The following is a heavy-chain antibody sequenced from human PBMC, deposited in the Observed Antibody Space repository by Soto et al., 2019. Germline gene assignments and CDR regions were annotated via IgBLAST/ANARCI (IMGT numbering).Heavy chain of an antibody. CDR3: ARDYYSFNSGSGFSMDV. V-gene: IGHV3-30-3*01. J-gene: IGHJ6*01. D-gene: IGHD5-12*01. CDR2: ISYDGSNK. Sequence: QVQLVESGGGVVQPGRSLRLSCEASGFTFSSYAMHWVRQAPGKGLEWVAVISYDGSNKYYADSVKGRFTISRDNSKNTLYRKMNSLRAEEASVYYCARDYYSFNSGSGFSMDVWGQGTTVTVCS. CDR1: GFTFSSYA.